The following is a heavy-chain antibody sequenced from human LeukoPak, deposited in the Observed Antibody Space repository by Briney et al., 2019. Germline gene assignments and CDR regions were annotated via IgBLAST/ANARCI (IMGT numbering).Heavy chain of an antibody. Sequence: PGGSLRLSCAASGFTFSTYAMSWVRQAPGKGLEGLSTIGGGGRDTFYADSVKGRFTVSRDNSKNTLYLQMSSLRAEDTAVYFCAKNRGANYYNYYMDVWGKGTTVTVSS. J-gene: IGHJ6*03. CDR2: IGGGGRDT. V-gene: IGHV3-23*01. CDR3: AKNRGANYYNYYMDV. CDR1: GFTFSTYA. D-gene: IGHD4/OR15-4a*01.